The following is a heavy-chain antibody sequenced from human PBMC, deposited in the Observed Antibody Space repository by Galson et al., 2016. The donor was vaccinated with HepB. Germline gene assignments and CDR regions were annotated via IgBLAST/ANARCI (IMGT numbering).Heavy chain of an antibody. CDR2: ILYDGSKK. Sequence: SLRLSCAASGFTFSRYGMHWVRQAPGKGLEWVAVILYDGSKKYYADSVKGRFTISRDNSKNTLYLQMNSLRDEDTAVYYCARERAETVAQGVIRVHRIHYYYGMDVWGQGTTVTASS. J-gene: IGHJ6*02. V-gene: IGHV3-33*01. CDR1: GFTFSRYG. D-gene: IGHD3-10*01. CDR3: ARERAETVAQGVIRVHRIHYYYGMDV.